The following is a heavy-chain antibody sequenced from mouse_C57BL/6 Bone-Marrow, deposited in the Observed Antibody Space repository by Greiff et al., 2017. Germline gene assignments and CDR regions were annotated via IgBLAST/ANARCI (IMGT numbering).Heavy chain of an antibody. D-gene: IGHD1-1*01. Sequence: QVQLKQSGPELVNPGASVKISCKASGYTFTDYYINWVKQRPGQGLEWIGWIFPGSGSTYYNEKFKGKATLTVDKSSSTAYMLLSSLTSEDSAVYFCARPSYGSSLYWYFDVWGTGTTVTVSS. V-gene: IGHV1-75*01. J-gene: IGHJ1*03. CDR3: ARPSYGSSLYWYFDV. CDR1: GYTFTDYY. CDR2: IFPGSGST.